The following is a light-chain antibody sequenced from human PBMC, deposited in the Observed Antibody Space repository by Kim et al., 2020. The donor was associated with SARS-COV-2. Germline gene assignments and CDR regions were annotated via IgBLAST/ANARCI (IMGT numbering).Light chain of an antibody. CDR3: QHYNTDPST. J-gene: IGKJ5*01. CDR1: RDINSF. Sequence: DIQMTQSPSSLSASVGDTVTITCRASRDINSFLTWFQQKPGKAPKSLIYGTASLQSGVPSKFSGSGSGTDITVTISSLQPEDFAIYYRQHYNTDPSTVGPGTRLEIK. V-gene: IGKV1-16*02. CDR2: GTA.